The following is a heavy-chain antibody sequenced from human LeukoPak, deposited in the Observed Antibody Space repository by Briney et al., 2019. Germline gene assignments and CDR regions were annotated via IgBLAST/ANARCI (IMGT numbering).Heavy chain of an antibody. J-gene: IGHJ6*02. V-gene: IGHV3-30*18. CDR2: ISYDGSNK. Sequence: PGGSLRLSCAASGFTFSSYGMHWVRQAPGKGLEWVAVISYDGSNKYYADSVKGRFTISRDNSKNTLYLQMNSLRAEDTAVYYCAKDLYGSYRTYGMDVWGQGTTVTVSS. CDR3: AKDLYGSYRTYGMDV. D-gene: IGHD1-26*01. CDR1: GFTFSSYG.